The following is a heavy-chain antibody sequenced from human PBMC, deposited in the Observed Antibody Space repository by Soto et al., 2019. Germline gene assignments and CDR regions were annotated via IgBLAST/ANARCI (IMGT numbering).Heavy chain of an antibody. V-gene: IGHV3-21*01. CDR2: ISSTSSHI. D-gene: IGHD6-13*01. CDR1: EFSFSTYN. CDR3: ARDPAADGYYGMDV. Sequence: EVQLVESGGGLVKPGGSLRLSCVASEFSFSTYNMNWVRQAPGKGLEWVSFISSTSSHIHYEDSVKGRFTISRDNAKNSLYLQMNSLRAEDTAVYYCARDPAADGYYGMDVWGQGTTVTVSS. J-gene: IGHJ6*02.